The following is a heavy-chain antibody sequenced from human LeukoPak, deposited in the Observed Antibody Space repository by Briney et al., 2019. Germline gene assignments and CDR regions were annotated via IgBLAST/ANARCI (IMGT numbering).Heavy chain of an antibody. J-gene: IGHJ4*02. CDR1: GYSFTSYW. D-gene: IGHD5-18*01. CDR2: IYPGDSDT. V-gene: IGHV5-51*01. CDR3: ARQEGYSYGYEGY. Sequence: GESLKISCKGSGYSFTSYWIGWVRQMPGKGLEGMGIIYPGDSDTRYSPSFQGQVTSSADKSISTAYLQWSSLKASDTAMYYCARQEGYSYGYEGYWGQGTLVTVSS.